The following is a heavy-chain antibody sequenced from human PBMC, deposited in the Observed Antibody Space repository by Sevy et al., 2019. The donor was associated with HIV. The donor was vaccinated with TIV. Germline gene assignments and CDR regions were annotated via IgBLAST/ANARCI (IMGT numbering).Heavy chain of an antibody. V-gene: IGHV3-53*01. Sequence: GGFLSLSCAASGFTVSSVYMSWVRQAPGKGLEWVSLIYDAGSTYFADSVEGRFTISRDDSKNTLYLQMNSLRAEDTAVYFCARESGYSSSPGAFDIWGQGTMVTVSS. CDR2: IYDAGST. J-gene: IGHJ3*02. CDR1: GFTVSSVY. CDR3: ARESGYSSSPGAFDI. D-gene: IGHD6-19*01.